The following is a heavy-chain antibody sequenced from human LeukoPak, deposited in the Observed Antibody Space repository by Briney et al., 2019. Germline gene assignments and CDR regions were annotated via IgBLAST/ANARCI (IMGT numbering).Heavy chain of an antibody. D-gene: IGHD3-3*01. CDR3: ARVFPYDFWSGYRNREFDY. J-gene: IGHJ4*02. CDR2: ISPNSGGT. V-gene: IGHV1-2*02. CDR1: GYTFTGYY. Sequence: ASVKVSCTASGYTFTGYYMHWVRQAPGQGLEWMGWISPNSGGTNYAQKFQGRVTMTRDTSISTAYMELSRLRSDDTAVYYCARVFPYDFWSGYRNREFDYWGQGTLVTVSS.